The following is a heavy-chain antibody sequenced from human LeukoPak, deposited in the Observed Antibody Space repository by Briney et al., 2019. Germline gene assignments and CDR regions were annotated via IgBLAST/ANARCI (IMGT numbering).Heavy chain of an antibody. CDR2: IHSSETT. Sequence: TSETLSLTCTVSGGSIISYYWSWIRQPAGEGLEWIGRIHSSETTNYNPSLKSRVTMSVDTSKNQFSLKVSSVTAADTAVYYCARGGVFKAAATFDYWGQGILVTVSS. J-gene: IGHJ4*02. CDR3: ARGGVFKAAATFDY. CDR1: GGSIISYY. D-gene: IGHD2-15*01. V-gene: IGHV4-4*07.